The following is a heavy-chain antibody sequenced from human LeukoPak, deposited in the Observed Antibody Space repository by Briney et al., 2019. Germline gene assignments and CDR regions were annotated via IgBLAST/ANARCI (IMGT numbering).Heavy chain of an antibody. D-gene: IGHD6-13*01. CDR1: GGTFSSYA. J-gene: IGHJ5*02. CDR3: ARSSIAAAGSWFDP. Sequence: ASVRVSCKASGGTFSSYAISWVRQAPGQGLEWMGGIIPIFGTANYAQKFQGRVTITADESTSTAYMELSSLRSEDTAVYYCARSSIAAAGSWFDPWGQGTLVTVSS. V-gene: IGHV1-69*13. CDR2: IIPIFGTA.